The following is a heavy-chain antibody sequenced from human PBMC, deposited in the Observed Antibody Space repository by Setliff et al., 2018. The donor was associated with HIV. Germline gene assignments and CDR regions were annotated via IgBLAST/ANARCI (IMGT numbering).Heavy chain of an antibody. CDR3: APGHLWFDS. J-gene: IGHJ5*01. Sequence: GSLRLSCAASGFTFSNYWMNWVRQAPGKGLVWVSRINNDGSSRTYADSVKGRFTIYRDNAKNTLYLQMYNLRGEDTAVYYCAPGHLWFDSWSQGTLVTVSS. D-gene: IGHD2-8*01. V-gene: IGHV3-74*03. CDR1: GFTFSNYW. CDR2: INNDGSSR.